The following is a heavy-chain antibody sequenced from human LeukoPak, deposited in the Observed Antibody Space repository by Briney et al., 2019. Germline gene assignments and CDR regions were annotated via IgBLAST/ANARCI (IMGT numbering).Heavy chain of an antibody. CDR2: TIPIFGTA. CDR3: ARAHRYCSGGSCYEWFDP. J-gene: IGHJ5*02. V-gene: IGHV1-69*05. CDR1: GGTFSSYA. D-gene: IGHD2-15*01. Sequence: ASVKVSCKASGGTFSSYAISWVRQAPGQGLEWMGGTIPIFGTANYAQKFQGRVTITTDESTSTAYMELSSLRSEDTAVYYCARAHRYCSGGSCYEWFDPWGQGTLVTVSS.